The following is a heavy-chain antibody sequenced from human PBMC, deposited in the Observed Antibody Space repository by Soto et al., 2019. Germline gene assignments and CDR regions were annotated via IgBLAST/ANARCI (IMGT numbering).Heavy chain of an antibody. CDR1: GFTFSSYW. Sequence: EVQLVESGGDIVQPGGSLRLSCVASGFTFSSYWIHWVRQAPGKGLVWVSRINGDGGTTNYADSVKGRLTISRDNAKNTVYLQVNSLGAEDTAVYYCTRGSRGYYYMDVWGRGT. V-gene: IGHV3-74*01. CDR3: TRGSRGYYYMDV. J-gene: IGHJ6*03. CDR2: INGDGGTT.